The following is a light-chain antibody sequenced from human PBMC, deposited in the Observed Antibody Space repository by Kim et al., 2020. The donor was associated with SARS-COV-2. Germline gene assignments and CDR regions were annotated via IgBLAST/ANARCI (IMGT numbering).Light chain of an antibody. CDR2: GAS. V-gene: IGKV3-15*01. CDR3: QQYDNWPPYT. CDR1: QSVNST. J-gene: IGKJ2*01. Sequence: SPRDAGTPSCTDSQSVNSTLAWYQQKRRPSPPLLIYGASTRATGVPARFSGRGFGTEFTFTISSLQSEDFAVYYCQQYDNWPPYTFGQGTKLEI.